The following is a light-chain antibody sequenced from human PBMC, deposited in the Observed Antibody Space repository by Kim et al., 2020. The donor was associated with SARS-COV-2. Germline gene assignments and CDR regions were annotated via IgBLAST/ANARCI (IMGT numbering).Light chain of an antibody. CDR1: SLRSYY. CDR3: NSRDSSGNHVV. Sequence: AVGQTVSITRQGDSLRSYYASRYQQTPGQAPVLVIYGKNNRPSGIPDRFSGSSSGNTASLTITGAQAEDEADYYCNSRDSSGNHVVFGGGTQLTVL. J-gene: IGLJ2*01. V-gene: IGLV3-19*01. CDR2: GKN.